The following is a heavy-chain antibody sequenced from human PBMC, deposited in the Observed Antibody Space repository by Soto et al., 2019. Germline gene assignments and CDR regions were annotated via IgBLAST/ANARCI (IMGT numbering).Heavy chain of an antibody. Sequence: WETLSLTCAISVGSISNTNWCSWVRQPPGKGLEWIGEIYHSGSTNYNPSLKSRLTISVDKSRDQFSLRLSSVTAADTAVYYCATRLAATRFDNLRQASLGTVAS. CDR3: ATRLAATRFDN. D-gene: IGHD1-26*01. CDR1: VGSISNTNW. CDR2: IYHSGST. J-gene: IGHJ4*02. V-gene: IGHV4-4*02.